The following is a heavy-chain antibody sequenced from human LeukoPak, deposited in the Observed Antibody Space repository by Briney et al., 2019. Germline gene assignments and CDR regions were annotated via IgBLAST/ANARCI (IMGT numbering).Heavy chain of an antibody. CDR1: GGSIRSYD. CDR3: ARDEKTNDGGGYAPRFDS. CDR2: VFTTGNT. D-gene: IGHD3-22*01. V-gene: IGHV4-4*07. J-gene: IGHJ4*02. Sequence: SETLSLTCTVSGGSIRSYDWGWIRQPAGKGLERIGRVFTTGNTYYNPSLNSRVTMSVDTSKNQFSLRLSSVTAADTAIYYCARDEKTNDGGGYAPRFDSWGQGTLVTVSS.